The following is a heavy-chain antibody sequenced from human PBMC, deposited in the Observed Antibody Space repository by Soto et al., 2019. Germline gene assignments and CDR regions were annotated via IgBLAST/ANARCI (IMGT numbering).Heavy chain of an antibody. CDR2: ISGSGGST. D-gene: IGHD6-19*01. CDR3: ARMAGTINYYYYYGMDV. V-gene: IGHV3-23*01. CDR1: GFTFSSYA. J-gene: IGHJ6*02. Sequence: GGSLRLSCAASGFTFSSYAMSWVRQAPGKGLEWVSAISGSGGSTYYADSVKGRFTISRDNSKNTLYLQMNSLRAEDTAVYYCARMAGTINYYYYYGMDVWGQGTTVTVSS.